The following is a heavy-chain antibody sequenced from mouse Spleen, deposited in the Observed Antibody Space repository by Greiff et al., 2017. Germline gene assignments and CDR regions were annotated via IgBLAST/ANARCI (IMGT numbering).Heavy chain of an antibody. J-gene: IGHJ2*01. CDR3: ARRRYFDY. Sequence: EVMLVESGGGLVKLGGSLKLSCAASGFTFSSYAMSWVRQTPEKRLEWVATISSGGGNTYYPDSVKGRFTISRDNAKNTLYLQMSSLKSEDTAMYYCARRRYFDYWGQGTTLTVSS. CDR1: GFTFSSYA. CDR2: ISSGGGNT. V-gene: IGHV5-9*01.